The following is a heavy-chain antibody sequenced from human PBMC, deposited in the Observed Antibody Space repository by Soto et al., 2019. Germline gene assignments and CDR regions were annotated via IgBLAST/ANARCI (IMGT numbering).Heavy chain of an antibody. V-gene: IGHV3-23*01. D-gene: IGHD1-26*01. CDR3: AKAPREATGYNWFDP. CDR1: GFTFSSYA. CDR2: ISGSGGST. Sequence: EVQLLESGGGLVQPGGSLRLSCAASGFTFSSYAMSWVRQAPGKGLEWVSAISGSGGSTYYADSVKGRFTISRDNSKNTVYLQMNSLRAEDTAVYYCAKAPREATGYNWFDPWGQGTLVTVSS. J-gene: IGHJ5*02.